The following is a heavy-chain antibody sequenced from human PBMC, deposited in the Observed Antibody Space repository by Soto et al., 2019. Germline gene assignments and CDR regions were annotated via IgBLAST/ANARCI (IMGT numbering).Heavy chain of an antibody. CDR1: GFTFSSYW. CDR3: AKKKTGSYPFDY. V-gene: IGHV3-23*01. D-gene: IGHD1-26*01. CDR2: IGGSGGSI. Sequence: PGGSLRLSCAASGFTFSSYWMHWVRQAPGKGLVWVSSIGGSGGSISYTDSVKGRFTISRDNSKNTLYLQMNSLRAEDTAVYYCAKKKTGSYPFDYWGQGTLVTVSS. J-gene: IGHJ4*02.